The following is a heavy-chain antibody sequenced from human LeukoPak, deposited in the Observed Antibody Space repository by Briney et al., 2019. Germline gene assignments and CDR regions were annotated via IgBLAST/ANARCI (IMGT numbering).Heavy chain of an antibody. CDR3: ARGYSSTWYVAAQTALDY. Sequence: SQTLSLTCAISGDSVSSNSAAWNWIRQSPSRGLEWLGRTYYGSKWYTDYAVSVKSRITIKADTSKNQFSLQLNSETPEDTAVFYCARGYSSTWYVAAQTALDYWGQGTLVTVSS. J-gene: IGHJ4*02. D-gene: IGHD6-13*01. V-gene: IGHV6-1*01. CDR2: TYYGSKWYT. CDR1: GDSVSSNSAA.